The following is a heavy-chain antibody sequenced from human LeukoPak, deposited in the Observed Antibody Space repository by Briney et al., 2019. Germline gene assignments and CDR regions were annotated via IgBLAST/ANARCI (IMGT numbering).Heavy chain of an antibody. V-gene: IGHV3-23*01. Sequence: PGGSLRLSCAASGFTFSSYAMSWVRQAPGKGLERVSAISGSGGSTYYADSVRGRFTISRDNSKNTLYLQMNSLRAEDTAVFYCAKATVGYDSSGYYFASHPFDYWGQGTLVTVSS. CDR2: ISGSGGST. CDR1: GFTFSSYA. CDR3: AKATVGYDSSGYYFASHPFDY. D-gene: IGHD3-22*01. J-gene: IGHJ4*02.